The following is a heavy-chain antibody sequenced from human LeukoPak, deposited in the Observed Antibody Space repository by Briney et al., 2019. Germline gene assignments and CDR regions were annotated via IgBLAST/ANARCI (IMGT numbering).Heavy chain of an antibody. V-gene: IGHV4-34*01. D-gene: IGHD3-22*01. J-gene: IGHJ4*02. CDR1: GGSFSGYY. Sequence: NPSETLSLTCAVYGGSFSGYYWSWIRQPPGKGLQWIGEINHSGSTNYNPSLKSRVTISVDTSKNQFSLKLSSVTAADTAVYYCARVRYDTSGYPHYFDYWGQGTLVTVCS. CDR3: ARVRYDTSGYPHYFDY. CDR2: INHSGST.